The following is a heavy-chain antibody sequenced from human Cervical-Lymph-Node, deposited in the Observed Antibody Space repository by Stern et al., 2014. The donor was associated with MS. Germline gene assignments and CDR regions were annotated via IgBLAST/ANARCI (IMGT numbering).Heavy chain of an antibody. CDR3: ARDQDYYYGMDV. V-gene: IGHV4-59*11. CDR2: INFAGST. CDR1: GGSIRSHY. Sequence: MQLVESGPGLVKPSETLSLTCTVSGGSIRSHYWSWLRQPPGKGLEWIGYINFAGSTNYNPSRNSLVTISIDTSKNQFSLKLSSVTAADTAVYYCARDQDYYYGMDVWGQGTTVIVSS. J-gene: IGHJ6*02.